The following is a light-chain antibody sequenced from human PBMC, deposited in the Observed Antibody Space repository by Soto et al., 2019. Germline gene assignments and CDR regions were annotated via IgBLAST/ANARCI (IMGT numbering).Light chain of an antibody. CDR2: AAS. CDR3: QQSYSSPPT. V-gene: IGKV1-39*01. J-gene: IGKJ1*01. Sequence: DIQMTQSPSSLSASVEDRVIITCRASQSISNHLNWYQQKPGKAPKLLIFAASSLQSGVPSRFSGSRSGPDFTLTISNLQPEDFATYYCQQSYSSPPTFGQGTKVDI. CDR1: QSISNH.